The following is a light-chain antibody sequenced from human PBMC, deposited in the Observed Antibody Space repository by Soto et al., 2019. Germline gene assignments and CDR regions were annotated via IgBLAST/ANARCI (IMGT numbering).Light chain of an antibody. Sequence: DIQMTQSPSSLSASVGDRVTITCRASQTIRNFLNWYQQKPGKAPRLLIHTTSSLQSGVPARFSGSGSGTDFTLTISSLQPEDFATYYCQQSSSTPQTFGGGTKVEI. CDR2: TTS. J-gene: IGKJ4*01. V-gene: IGKV1-39*01. CDR1: QTIRNF. CDR3: QQSSSTPQT.